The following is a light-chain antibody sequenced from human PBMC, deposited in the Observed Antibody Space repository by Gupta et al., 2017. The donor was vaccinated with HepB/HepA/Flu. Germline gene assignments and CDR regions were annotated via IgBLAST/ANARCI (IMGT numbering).Light chain of an antibody. J-gene: IGLJ1*01. Sequence: QSVLTQPPSLSVAPGQRVSISCTGSSSNIGAGYDVHWYQQLPGTAPKLLIYDNTNRPSGVTDRFSGSNSGTSASLAITGLQAEDEAAYYCQSYDTSLGGPYVFGTGTKVTVL. CDR3: QSYDTSLGGPYV. CDR1: SSNIGAGYD. CDR2: DNT. V-gene: IGLV1-40*01.